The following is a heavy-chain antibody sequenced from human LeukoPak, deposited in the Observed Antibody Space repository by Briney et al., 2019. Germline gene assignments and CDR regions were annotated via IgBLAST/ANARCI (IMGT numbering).Heavy chain of an antibody. J-gene: IGHJ6*03. CDR2: ISYDGSNK. CDR3: ARDGSCSSTSCYYMDV. D-gene: IGHD2-2*01. V-gene: IGHV3-30-3*01. Sequence: PGRSLRLSCAASGFTFSSYAMHWVRQAPGKGLEWVAVISYDGSNKYYTDSVKGRFTISRDNSKNTLYLQMNSLRAEDTAVYYCARDGSCSSTSCYYMDVWGKGTTVTVSS. CDR1: GFTFSSYA.